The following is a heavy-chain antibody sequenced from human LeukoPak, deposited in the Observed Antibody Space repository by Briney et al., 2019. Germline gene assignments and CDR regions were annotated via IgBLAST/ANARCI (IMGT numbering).Heavy chain of an antibody. D-gene: IGHD1-7*01. CDR3: AGGTYWFDH. CDR1: GKSFSNFW. CDR2: INQDGSEK. V-gene: IGHV3-7*01. J-gene: IGHJ5*02. Sequence: PGGSLRLSCEESGKSFSNFWMSWVRQAPGKGLEWVANINQDGSEKNYADSVRGRFFISRDTAKNSVFLQMNSLGADDTALYYCAGGTYWFDHWGQGTLVTVSS.